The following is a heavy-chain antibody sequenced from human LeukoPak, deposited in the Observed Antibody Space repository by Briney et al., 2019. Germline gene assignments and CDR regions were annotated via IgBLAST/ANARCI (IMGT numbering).Heavy chain of an antibody. D-gene: IGHD3-3*01. J-gene: IGHJ4*02. V-gene: IGHV4-34*01. CDR3: ARDLTIFGVVIPNFDY. Sequence: PSETLSLTCAVYGGSFSGYYWSWIRQPPGKGLEWIGEINHSGSTNYNPSLKSRVTISVDTSKNQFSLKLSSVTAADTAVYYCARDLTIFGVVIPNFDYWGQGTLVTVSS. CDR1: GGSFSGYY. CDR2: INHSGST.